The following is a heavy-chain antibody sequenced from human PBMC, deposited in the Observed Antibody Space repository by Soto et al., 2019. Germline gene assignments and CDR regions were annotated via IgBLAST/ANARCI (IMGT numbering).Heavy chain of an antibody. Sequence: GGSLRLSCVASGFSFSDYWMNWVRQTPGKELEWVANIRQDGSEKKYVDSVKGRFTISRDNAKNSLYLEMNSPRVEDTAVFYCARAHYYGLDVWGQGTTVTVSS. CDR3: ARAHYYGLDV. V-gene: IGHV3-7*03. J-gene: IGHJ6*02. CDR2: IRQDGSEK. CDR1: GFSFSDYW.